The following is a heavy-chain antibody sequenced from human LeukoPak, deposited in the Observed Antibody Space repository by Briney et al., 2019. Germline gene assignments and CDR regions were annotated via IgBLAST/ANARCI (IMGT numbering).Heavy chain of an antibody. CDR2: INHDGSST. CDR1: GFTFTSYW. Sequence: PGGSLRLSCAASGFTFTSYWMHWVRQAPGKGLVWVSRINHDGSSTNYADSVKGRFTISRDKAKKTLYLQMNSLRAEDTAVYYCASSFTIKDSWGQGTLVTVSS. V-gene: IGHV3-74*01. J-gene: IGHJ4*02. CDR3: ASSFTIKDS. D-gene: IGHD3-3*01.